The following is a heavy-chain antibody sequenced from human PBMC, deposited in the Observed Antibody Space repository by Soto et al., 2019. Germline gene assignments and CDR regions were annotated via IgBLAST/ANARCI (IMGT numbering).Heavy chain of an antibody. J-gene: IGHJ5*02. Sequence: QLQLQESGSGLVKPSQTLSLTCAVSGGSISSGGYSWSWIRQPPGKGLEWIGYIYHRGSTSYNPALSSGVPISVDRSKNQFSVRLRSVTAADTAVYYCARVPGPWGQGTLVTVSS. CDR3: ARVPGP. V-gene: IGHV4-30-2*01. CDR1: GGSISSGGYS. CDR2: IYHRGST.